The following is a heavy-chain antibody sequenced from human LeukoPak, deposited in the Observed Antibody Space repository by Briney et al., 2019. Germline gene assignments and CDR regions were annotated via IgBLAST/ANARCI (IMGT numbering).Heavy chain of an antibody. CDR3: ARGTTYPDY. Sequence: GESLKISCKGSGYTFTNFWIGWVRQMPGKGLEWMGIIYPGDSHTGYSPSFQGQVTISADKSISTAYLQWNSLKASDTAMYYCARGTTYPDYWGQGILVTVSS. CDR1: GYTFTNFW. D-gene: IGHD1-7*01. CDR2: IYPGDSHT. V-gene: IGHV5-51*01. J-gene: IGHJ4*02.